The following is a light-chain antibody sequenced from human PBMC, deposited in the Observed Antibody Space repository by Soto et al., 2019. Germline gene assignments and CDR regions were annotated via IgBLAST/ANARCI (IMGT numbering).Light chain of an antibody. Sequence: EIVLTQSPGTLSLSPGERATLSCRASQSVSSSFLAWYHQKPGQAPRLLIYGASSRATGIPDRFSGSGSGTDFTLTISRLEPEDFAEYYCQQYDSSPWTFGQGTKVEIK. J-gene: IGKJ1*01. CDR3: QQYDSSPWT. V-gene: IGKV3-20*01. CDR1: QSVSSSF. CDR2: GAS.